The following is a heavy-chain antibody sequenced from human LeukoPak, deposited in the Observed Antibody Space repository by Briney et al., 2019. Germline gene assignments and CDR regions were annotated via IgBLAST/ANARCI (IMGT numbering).Heavy chain of an antibody. CDR2: ISGSGGST. J-gene: IGHJ5*02. CDR3: AKDGYSYGYSS. V-gene: IGHV3-23*01. CDR1: GFTFSSYA. D-gene: IGHD5-18*01. Sequence: QSGGSLRLSCAASGFTFSSYAMSWVRQAPGKGLEWVSAISGSGGSTYYADSVKGRFTISRDNSKNTLYLQMNSLRAEATAVYYCAKDGYSYGYSSWGQGTLVTVSS.